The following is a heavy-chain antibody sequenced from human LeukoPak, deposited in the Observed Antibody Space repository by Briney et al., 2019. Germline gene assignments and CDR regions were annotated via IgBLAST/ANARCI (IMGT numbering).Heavy chain of an antibody. V-gene: IGHV1-69*05. CDR3: ARALVVPAAHRYYYMDV. Sequence: GSSVTVSFTASGGTFTIFAISWVRQAPGQGLEWMGGIIPIFGTANYAQKFQGRVTITTDESTSTAYMELSSLRSEDTAVYYCARALVVPAAHRYYYMDVWGKGTTVTVSS. CDR2: IIPIFGTA. J-gene: IGHJ6*03. CDR1: GGTFTIFA. D-gene: IGHD2-2*01.